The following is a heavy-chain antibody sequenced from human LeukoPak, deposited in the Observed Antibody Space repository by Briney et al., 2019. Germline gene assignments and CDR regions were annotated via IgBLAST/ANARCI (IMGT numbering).Heavy chain of an antibody. CDR3: ARAPTSSTSSSSPFDI. CDR1: GYSISNGYY. Sequence: PSETLSLTCGVSGYSISNGYYWGWIRQPPGKGLEWVGSIYHSSGRTYYSSSLRSRVTISVDTSKNQFSLKLSSVTAADTALYYCARAPTSSTSSSSPFDIWGQGTMVTVSS. V-gene: IGHV4-38-2*01. D-gene: IGHD2-2*01. J-gene: IGHJ3*02. CDR2: IYHSSGRT.